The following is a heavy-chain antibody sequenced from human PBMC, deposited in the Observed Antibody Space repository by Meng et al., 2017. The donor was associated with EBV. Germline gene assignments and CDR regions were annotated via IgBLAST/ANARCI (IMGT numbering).Heavy chain of an antibody. Sequence: QVQLGPAGVGVRKPGASVKVSCKASGYTFTSYDINWVRQATGQGLEWMGWMDPNSGNTGYAQKFQGRVTMTRSTSISTAYMELSSLRSEDTAVYYCARGRGVYCSGGSCYPGWFDPWGQGTLVTVSS. CDR1: GYTFTSYD. V-gene: IGHV1-8*01. J-gene: IGHJ5*02. CDR2: MDPNSGNT. CDR3: ARGRGVYCSGGSCYPGWFDP. D-gene: IGHD2-15*01.